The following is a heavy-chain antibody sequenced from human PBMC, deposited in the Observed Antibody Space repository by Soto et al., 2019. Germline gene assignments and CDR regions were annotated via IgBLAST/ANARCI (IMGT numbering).Heavy chain of an antibody. D-gene: IGHD2-21*02. CDR2: IIPIFGTA. V-gene: IGHV1-69*12. CDR3: ARSDYCGGDCYAYLDH. J-gene: IGHJ4*02. CDR1: GGTFRNYA. Sequence: QVRLVQSGAEVKKPGSSVRVSCKASGGTFRNYAISWVRQAPGQGLEWIGGIIPIFGTANYAQKFQGRLTIIADESTSTAYMELSSLRSEDTAVYYCARSDYCGGDCYAYLDHWGQGTLVTVSS.